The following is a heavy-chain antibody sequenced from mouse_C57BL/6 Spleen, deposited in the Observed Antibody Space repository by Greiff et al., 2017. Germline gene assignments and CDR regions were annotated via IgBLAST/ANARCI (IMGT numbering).Heavy chain of an antibody. Sequence: QVQLQQPGAELVKPGASVKLSCKASGYTFTSYWMHWVKQRPGQGLEWIGMIHPNSGSTNYNEKFKSKATLTVDKSSSTAYMQLSSLASEVSAVYYCARGGGYYYCDYWGQGTTLTVSS. CDR1: GYTFTSYW. V-gene: IGHV1-64*01. J-gene: IGHJ2*01. CDR2: IHPNSGST. D-gene: IGHD2-3*01. CDR3: ARGGGYYYCDY.